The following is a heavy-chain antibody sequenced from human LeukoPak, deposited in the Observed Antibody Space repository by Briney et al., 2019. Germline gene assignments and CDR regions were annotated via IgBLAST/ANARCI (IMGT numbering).Heavy chain of an antibody. CDR3: AKDGIGNKLDY. CDR2: IRFDGSDK. CDR1: GFAFSNYG. D-gene: IGHD4-23*01. J-gene: IGHJ4*02. V-gene: IGHV3-30*02. Sequence: GGSLRLSCAASGFAFSNYGMHWVRQAPGKGLEWVAFIRFDGSDKFYADSVKGRFTISRDSSKNTLFLQMNSLRAEDTAVFYCAKDGIGNKLDYWGQGTLVTVSS.